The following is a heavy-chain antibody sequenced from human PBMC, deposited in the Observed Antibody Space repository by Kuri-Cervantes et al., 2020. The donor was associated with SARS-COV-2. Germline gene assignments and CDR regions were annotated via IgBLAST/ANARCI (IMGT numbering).Heavy chain of an antibody. V-gene: IGHV4-34*01. CDR1: GGSFSGYY. D-gene: IGHD3-22*01. J-gene: IGHJ4*02. CDR3: ARDLFYDGNDYPGY. CDR2: INHSGST. Sequence: GSLRLSCAVYGGSFSGYYWSWIRQPPGKGLEWIGEINHSGSTNYNPSLKSRVTISVDKSKNQFSLRLNSVTAADTAMYYCARDLFYDGNDYPGYWGQGTLVTVSS.